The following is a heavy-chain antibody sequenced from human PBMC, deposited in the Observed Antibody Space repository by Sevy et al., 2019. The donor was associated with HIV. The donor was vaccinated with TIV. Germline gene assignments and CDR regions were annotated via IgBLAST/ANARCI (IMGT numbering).Heavy chain of an antibody. V-gene: IGHV1-69*13. CDR3: AGGGGSGWYYFDS. D-gene: IGHD6-19*01. J-gene: IGHJ4*02. Sequence: ASVKVSCKASGGTISRDGISWVRQAPGQGLEWMGGIISFFDMTNYAQKFQGRVTMSADESTSTVYMELSSLRFEDTAVYYCAGGGGSGWYYFDSWGQGTLVTVSS. CDR2: IISFFDMT. CDR1: GGTISRDG.